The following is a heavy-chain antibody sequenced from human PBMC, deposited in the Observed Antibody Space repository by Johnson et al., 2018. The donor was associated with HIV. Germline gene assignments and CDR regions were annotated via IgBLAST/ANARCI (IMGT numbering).Heavy chain of an antibody. CDR1: GFIFSSYG. J-gene: IGHJ3*02. Sequence: VQLVESGGGLVQPGGSLRLSCAASGFIFSSYGMHWVRQAPGKGLEWVSYISRSGTTIYYADSVQGRFPVSRDNAKNSLYLQMNSLRADDTAVYYCARVLRGYDAFDIWGQGTRVTVSS. CDR3: ARVLRGYDAFDI. CDR2: ISRSGTTI. D-gene: IGHD6-25*01. V-gene: IGHV3-48*04.